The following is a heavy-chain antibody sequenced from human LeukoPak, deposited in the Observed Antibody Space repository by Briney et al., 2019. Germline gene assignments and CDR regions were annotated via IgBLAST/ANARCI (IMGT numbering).Heavy chain of an antibody. CDR1: GGSISSGGYS. J-gene: IGHJ5*02. Sequence: PSETLSLTCAVSGGSISSGGYSWSWIRQPPGKGLEWIGYIYYSGSTYYNPSLKSRVTISVDTSKNQFSLKLSSVTAADTAVYYCARVTGYGSGSYYTWFDPWGQGTLVTVSS. CDR2: IYYSGST. CDR3: ARVTGYGSGSYYTWFDP. V-gene: IGHV4-30-4*07. D-gene: IGHD3-10*01.